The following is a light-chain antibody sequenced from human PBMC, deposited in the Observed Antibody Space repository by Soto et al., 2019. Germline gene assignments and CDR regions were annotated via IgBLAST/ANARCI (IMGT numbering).Light chain of an antibody. CDR3: QQYGGARWT. CDR2: DAS. Sequence: EIGLTQSPATLSLSPGERATLSCGASQSVSRNYLAWYQQKPGLAPSLLIYDASSRATGITDRFTGSGSGTDFTLTISRLEPEDCAVYYCQQYGGARWTFGQGTKVDIK. CDR1: QSVSRNY. J-gene: IGKJ1*01. V-gene: IGKV3D-20*01.